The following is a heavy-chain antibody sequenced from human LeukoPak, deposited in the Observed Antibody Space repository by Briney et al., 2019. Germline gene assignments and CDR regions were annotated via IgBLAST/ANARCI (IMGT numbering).Heavy chain of an antibody. CDR3: ARALSEGTARTSNYMDV. Sequence: SVKVSCKASGGTFSSYAISWVRQAPGQGLEWMGGIIPIFGTTNYAQKFQGRATITTDESTSTAYMELSRLRSEDTAVYYCARALSEGTARTSNYMDVWGKGTTVTVSS. D-gene: IGHD6-13*01. CDR1: GGTFSSYA. V-gene: IGHV1-69*05. CDR2: IIPIFGTT. J-gene: IGHJ6*03.